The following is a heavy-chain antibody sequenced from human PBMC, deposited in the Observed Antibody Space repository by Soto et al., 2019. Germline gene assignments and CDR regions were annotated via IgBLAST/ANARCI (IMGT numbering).Heavy chain of an antibody. CDR2: ISYDGSNK. CDR1: GFTFSSYA. Sequence: QVQLVESGGGVVQPGRSLRLSCAASGFTFSSYAMHWVRQAPGKGLEWVAVISYDGSNKYYADSVKGRFTISRDNSKNRLYRQMNSLRAEDTAVYYCARDGSGYETQGYYGMDVWGQGTTVTVSS. V-gene: IGHV3-30-3*01. D-gene: IGHD5-12*01. J-gene: IGHJ6*02. CDR3: ARDGSGYETQGYYGMDV.